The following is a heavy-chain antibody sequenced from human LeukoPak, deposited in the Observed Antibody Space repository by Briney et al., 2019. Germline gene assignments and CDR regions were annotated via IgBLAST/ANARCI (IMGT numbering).Heavy chain of an antibody. CDR1: GFTFSAFW. V-gene: IGHV3-74*01. Sequence: GGSLRLSCAASGFTFSAFWMHWVRQAPGKGLVWVSRINSDDSRTTYADSVKGRFIISRDNAKNTLYLQMNSLRAEDTAVYYCARGLVHDTSGYYSDYWGQGTLATVSS. J-gene: IGHJ4*02. CDR2: INSDDSRT. D-gene: IGHD3-22*01. CDR3: ARGLVHDTSGYYSDY.